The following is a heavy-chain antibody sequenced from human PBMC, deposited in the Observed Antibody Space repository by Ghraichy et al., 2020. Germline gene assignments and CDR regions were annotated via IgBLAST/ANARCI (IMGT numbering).Heavy chain of an antibody. CDR1: GFSFSSYW. CDR2: INQDGSDD. CDR3: ARGAGSTDALDV. V-gene: IGHV3-7*01. J-gene: IGHJ3*01. D-gene: IGHD6-25*01. Sequence: GGLRLSCAASGFSFSSYWMTWVRQAPGKGLEWVANINQDGSDDFCVDSLKGRFTISRDNGKDSLYLQINSLRVEDTAVYYCARGAGSTDALDVWGHGTRVSVSS.